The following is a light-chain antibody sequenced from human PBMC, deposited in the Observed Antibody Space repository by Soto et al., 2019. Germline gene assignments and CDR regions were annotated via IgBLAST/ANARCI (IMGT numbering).Light chain of an antibody. CDR3: QQRSDWPPRVT. CDR2: DAS. V-gene: IGKV3-11*01. Sequence: EIVLTQSPATLSLSPGDRATLSCRASQSVSNYLAWYQQKPGQAPRLLIYDASDRATGIPARFRGSGSGTDFTLTISSLEPEDFAVYYCQQRSDWPPRVTFGGGTKVEIK. CDR1: QSVSNY. J-gene: IGKJ4*01.